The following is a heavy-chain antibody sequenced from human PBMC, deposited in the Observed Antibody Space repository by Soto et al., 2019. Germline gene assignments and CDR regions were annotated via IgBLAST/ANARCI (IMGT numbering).Heavy chain of an antibody. V-gene: IGHV4-59*08. J-gene: IGHJ4*02. CDR2: IYYSGST. Sequence: QVQLQESGPGLVKPSETLSLTCTVSGGSISSYYWSWIRQPPGKGLEWIGYIYYSGSTNYNPSLQSRVTMSVDTSKTQFSLKLSSVPAADTAVYYCARRYGSCFDYWGQGTLVTVSS. CDR3: ARRYGSCFDY. D-gene: IGHD5-18*01. CDR1: GGSISSYY.